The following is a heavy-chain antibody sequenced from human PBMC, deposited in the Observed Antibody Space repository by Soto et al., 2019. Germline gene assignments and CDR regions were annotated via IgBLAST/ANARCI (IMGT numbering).Heavy chain of an antibody. CDR1: GSTFSNYA. CDR3: ARDLMPGEANWQEYFQH. CDR2: ISYDGNDQ. V-gene: IGHV3-30-3*01. Sequence: QVLLVESGGGVVQPGRSLRLSCAASGSTFSNYAMHWVRQAPGKGLEWVAAISYDGNDQYYADSVKGRFTISRDNAKNTLFLPLNSLRTDYTAMYYRARDLMPGEANWQEYFQHWGRGTLVTVSS. D-gene: IGHD6-6*01. J-gene: IGHJ1*01.